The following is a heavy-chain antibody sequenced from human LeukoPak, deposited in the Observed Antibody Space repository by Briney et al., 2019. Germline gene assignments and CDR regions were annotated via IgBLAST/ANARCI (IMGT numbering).Heavy chain of an antibody. CDR3: ARHAYGSGSQITPYVFDY. Sequence: PSETLSLTCTVSGGSISSSSYYWGWIRQPPGKGLEWIGNIYYVGSTYYNPSLNSRVTISVDTSKNQFSLKLTSVTAADTAVYYCARHAYGSGSQITPYVFDYWGQGTLVTVSS. CDR2: IYYVGST. V-gene: IGHV4-39*01. CDR1: GGSISSSSYY. J-gene: IGHJ4*02. D-gene: IGHD3-10*01.